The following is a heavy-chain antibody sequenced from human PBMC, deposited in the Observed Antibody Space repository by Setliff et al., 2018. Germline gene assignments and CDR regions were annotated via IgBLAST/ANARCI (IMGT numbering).Heavy chain of an antibody. V-gene: IGHV3-23*01. D-gene: IGHD1-7*01. CDR3: AKAGGWNWPRYYFDY. J-gene: IGHJ4*02. Sequence: PGGSLRLSCTASGFTFSSWGTSWVRQAPGKGLEWVSGINSGSGFLTHYADSVKGRFTISRDNSKNTLYLEMTSLRADDTAIYYCAKAGGWNWPRYYFDYWGQGILVTVSS. CDR2: INSGSGFLT. CDR1: GFTFSSWG.